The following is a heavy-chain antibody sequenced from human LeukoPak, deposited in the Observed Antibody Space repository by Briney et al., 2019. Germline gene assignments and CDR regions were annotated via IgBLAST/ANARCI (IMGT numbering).Heavy chain of an antibody. J-gene: IGHJ4*02. V-gene: IGHV4-39*07. CDR3: ARNRNWNYYFDY. Sequence: SETLSLTCTVSGGSISSSSYYWGWIRQPPGEGLEWIGSIYYSGSTNYNPSLKSRVTISVDTSKSQFSLKLSSVTAADTAVYYCARNRNWNYYFDYWGQGTLVTVSS. CDR1: GGSISSSSYY. CDR2: IYYSGST. D-gene: IGHD1-7*01.